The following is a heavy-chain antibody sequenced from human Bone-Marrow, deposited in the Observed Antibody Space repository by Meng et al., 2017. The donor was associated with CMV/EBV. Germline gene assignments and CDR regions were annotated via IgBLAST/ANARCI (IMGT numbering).Heavy chain of an antibody. Sequence: GGSLRLSCAASGFTFSSYSMNWVRQAPGKGLEWVSSISSSSSYIYYADSVKGRFTISRDNAKNSLYLQMNSLRAEDTAVYYCARDRYDFWSGYYRPYYYGMDVWGQGTTVTVSS. CDR1: GFTFSSYS. D-gene: IGHD3-3*01. V-gene: IGHV3-21*01. CDR3: ARDRYDFWSGYYRPYYYGMDV. J-gene: IGHJ6*02. CDR2: ISSSSSYI.